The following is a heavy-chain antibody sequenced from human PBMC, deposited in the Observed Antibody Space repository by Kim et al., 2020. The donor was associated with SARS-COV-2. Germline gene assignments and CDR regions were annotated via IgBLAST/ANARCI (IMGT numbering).Heavy chain of an antibody. Sequence: SETLSLTCSVSGGSISRSPYYWGWIRQPPGKGLEWIGSVFHSGNTYYSPSLKSRITISVDTSKNQFSLNLDSVTAADTAVYYCARHLGANRPSYFHASGTYSDSWCQGTLVTVSS. D-gene: IGHD3-10*01. CDR1: GGSISRSPYY. V-gene: IGHV4-39*01. CDR2: VFHSGNT. J-gene: IGHJ4*02. CDR3: ARHLGANRPSYFHASGTYSDS.